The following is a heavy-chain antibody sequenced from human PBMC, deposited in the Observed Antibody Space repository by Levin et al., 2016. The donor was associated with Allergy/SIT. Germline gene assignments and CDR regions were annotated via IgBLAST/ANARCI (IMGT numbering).Heavy chain of an antibody. J-gene: IGHJ4*02. CDR3: ARDPASVRGTIQPNDY. D-gene: IGHD5-18*01. V-gene: IGHV3-11*04. Sequence: WIRQPPGKGLEWVSYISSSGSTIYYADSVKGRFTISRDNAKNSLYLQMNSLRAEDTAVYYCARDPASVRGTIQPNDYWGQGTLVTVSS. CDR2: ISSSGSTI.